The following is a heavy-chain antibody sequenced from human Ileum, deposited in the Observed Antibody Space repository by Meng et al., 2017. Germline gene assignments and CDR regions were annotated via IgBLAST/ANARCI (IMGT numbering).Heavy chain of an antibody. CDR1: GFTFSNAW. CDR3: FLGSGWYFYYFDY. V-gene: IGHV3-15*01. J-gene: IGHJ4*02. Sequence: GGSLRLSCAASGFTFSNAWMSWVRQAPGKGLEWVGRIKSKTDGGTTDYAAPVKGRFTISRDDSKNTLYLQMNSLKTEDTAVYYCFLGSGWYFYYFDYWGQGTLVTVSS. D-gene: IGHD6-19*01. CDR2: IKSKTDGGTT.